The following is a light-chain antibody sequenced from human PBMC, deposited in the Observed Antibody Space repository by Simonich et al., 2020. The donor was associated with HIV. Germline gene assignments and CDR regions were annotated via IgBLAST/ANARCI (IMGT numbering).Light chain of an antibody. CDR2: WAS. CDR1: QSVLYSSNNKNY. V-gene: IGKV4-1*01. J-gene: IGKJ1*01. Sequence: DIVMTQSPDSLAVSLGERATINCNSSQSVLYSSNNKNYLAWYQQKPGQPPKLLIYWASTPEAGVPDRFSGSGSGTDFTLTISSLQAEDVAVYYCQQYYSTPRTFGQGTKVEIK. CDR3: QQYYSTPRT.